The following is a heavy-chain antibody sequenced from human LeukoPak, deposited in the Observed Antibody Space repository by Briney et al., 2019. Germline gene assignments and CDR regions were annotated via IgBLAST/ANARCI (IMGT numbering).Heavy chain of an antibody. D-gene: IGHD2-2*02. J-gene: IGHJ3*02. CDR3: ASFSLFCSSTSCYNRNDAFDI. CDR1: GYTFTSYD. CDR2: ISAYNGNT. Sequence: ASVKVSCKASGYTFTSYDINWVRQATGQGLEWMGWISAYNGNTNYAQKLQGRVTMTTDTSTSTASMELRSLRSDDTAVYYCASFSLFCSSTSCYNRNDAFDIWGQGTMVTVSS. V-gene: IGHV1-18*01.